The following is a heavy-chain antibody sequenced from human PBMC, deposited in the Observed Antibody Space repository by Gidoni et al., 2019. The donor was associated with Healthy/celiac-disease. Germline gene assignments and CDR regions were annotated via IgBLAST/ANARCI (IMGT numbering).Heavy chain of an antibody. D-gene: IGHD3-10*01. Sequence: QVQLQESGPGLVKPSETLSLTCTVSGGSISSYYWSWIRQPPGKGLEWIGYIYYSGSTNYNPSLKCRVTISVDTSKNQFSLKLSSVTAADTAVYYCARGGDYYGSGSYSVLDYGMDVWGQGTTVTVSS. CDR3: ARGGDYYGSGSYSVLDYGMDV. CDR2: IYYSGST. V-gene: IGHV4-59*01. J-gene: IGHJ6*02. CDR1: GGSISSYY.